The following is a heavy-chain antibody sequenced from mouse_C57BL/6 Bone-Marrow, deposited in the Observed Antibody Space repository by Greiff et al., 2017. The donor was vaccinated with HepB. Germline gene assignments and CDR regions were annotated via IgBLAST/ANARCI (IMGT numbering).Heavy chain of an antibody. Sequence: EVKVVESGGGLVQPGGSLKLSCAASGFTFSDYYMYWVRQTPEKRLEWVAYISNGGGSTYYPDTVKGLFTISRDNAKNPLYLQMSRLKSEDTAMYYCSRLGFDYWGQGTTLTVSS. CDR2: ISNGGGST. CDR1: GFTFSDYY. V-gene: IGHV5-12*01. J-gene: IGHJ2*01. CDR3: SRLGFDY.